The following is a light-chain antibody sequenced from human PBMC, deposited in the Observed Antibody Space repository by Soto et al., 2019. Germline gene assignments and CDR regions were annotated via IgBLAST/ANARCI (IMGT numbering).Light chain of an antibody. V-gene: IGLV3-25*03. CDR3: QSADSSGIALI. J-gene: IGLJ2*01. CDR2: KDS. CDR1: ALPKQY. Sequence: SYELTQPPSVSVSPGQTARITCSGDALPKQYAYWYQQKPGQAPVLVISKDSERPSGIPERFSGSSSGTTVTLAISGVQAADEGDYYCQSADSSGIALIFGGGTKLTVL.